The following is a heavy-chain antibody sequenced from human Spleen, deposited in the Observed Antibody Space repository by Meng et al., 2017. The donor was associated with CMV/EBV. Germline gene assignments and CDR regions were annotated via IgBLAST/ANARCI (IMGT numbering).Heavy chain of an antibody. CDR2: IYYSGST. CDR1: GGSLSSSSYY. CDR3: AVVVPAASVDY. Sequence: CTVSGGSLSSSSYYWGWIRQPPGQGLEWIGSIYYSGSTYYNPSLKSRVTISVDTSKNQFSLKLSSVTAADTAVYYCAVVVPAASVDYWGQGTLVTVSS. V-gene: IGHV4-39*07. D-gene: IGHD2-2*01. J-gene: IGHJ4*02.